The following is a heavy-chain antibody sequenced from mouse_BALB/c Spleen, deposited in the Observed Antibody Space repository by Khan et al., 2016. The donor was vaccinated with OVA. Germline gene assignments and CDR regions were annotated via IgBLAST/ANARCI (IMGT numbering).Heavy chain of an antibody. CDR1: GYPFTDYA. J-gene: IGHJ2*01. D-gene: IGHD2-3*01. CDR2: ISTYSGNP. CDR3: ARPAYDGCYDY. Sequence: QVQLQQSGPELVRPGVSVKISCKGSGYPFTDYAMYRVKQRHAQSLEWIGLISTYSGNPNYNQKFNGKATMTVAKSSSPPSMSLARFTSDDSAFSYCARPAYDGCYDYWGQGTTLTVSS. V-gene: IGHV1S137*01.